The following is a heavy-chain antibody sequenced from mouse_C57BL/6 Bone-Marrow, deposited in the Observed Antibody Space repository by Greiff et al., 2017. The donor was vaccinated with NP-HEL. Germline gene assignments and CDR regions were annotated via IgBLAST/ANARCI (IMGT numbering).Heavy chain of an antibody. J-gene: IGHJ4*01. V-gene: IGHV3-8*01. CDR1: GYSITSDY. CDR2: ISYSGST. D-gene: IGHD2-1*01. CDR3: ARWGGNRTFYYAMDY. Sequence: EVKLMESGPGLAKPSQTLSLTCSVTGYSITSDYWNWIRKFPGNNLEYMGSISYSGSTYYNPSLKSRISITRDTSKNQYYLQVNSVTTEDTATYYCARWGGNRTFYYAMDYWGQGTSVTVSS.